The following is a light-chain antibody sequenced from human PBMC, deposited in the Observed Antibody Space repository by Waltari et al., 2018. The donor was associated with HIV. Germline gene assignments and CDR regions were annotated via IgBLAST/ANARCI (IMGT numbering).Light chain of an antibody. J-gene: IGLJ3*02. V-gene: IGLV2-23*02. CDR3: CSYAGSGLV. CDR2: EVT. CDR1: SSDVGAYTL. Sequence: QSALTQSASVSGSPGQSITISCTGTSSDVGAYTLVSWYQQHPGEVPKLLIYEVTKRPSGVPTRFSGSKSGNTASLTISGLQAEDEADYYCCSYAGSGLVFGGGTKLTVL.